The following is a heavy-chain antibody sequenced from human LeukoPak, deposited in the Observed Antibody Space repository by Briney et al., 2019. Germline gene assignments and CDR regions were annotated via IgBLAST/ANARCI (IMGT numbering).Heavy chain of an antibody. D-gene: IGHD3-22*01. V-gene: IGHV3-21*01. Sequence: GGSLRLSCAASGFTFNNYGMHWVRQAPGKGLEWVSSISSSSSYIYYADSVKGRFTISRDNAKNSLYLQMNSLRAEDTAVYYCARVIGEYYYDSSGYSGIDIWGQGTMVTVSS. CDR2: ISSSSSYI. CDR3: ARVIGEYYYDSSGYSGIDI. CDR1: GFTFNNYG. J-gene: IGHJ3*02.